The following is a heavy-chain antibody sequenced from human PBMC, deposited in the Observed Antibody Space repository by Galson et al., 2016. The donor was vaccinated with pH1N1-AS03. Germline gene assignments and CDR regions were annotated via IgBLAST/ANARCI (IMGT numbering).Heavy chain of an antibody. CDR1: GDSINRYY. V-gene: IGHV4-59*01. Sequence: SETLSLTCTVSGDSINRYYWSWIRQPPGKGLEWIGYVYDTGRTHYNPSLKSRVTISLDTSRNQFSLKLNSLTAADTAVYYCARALGEYSGGDAFDMWGQGTMVIVSS. D-gene: IGHD5-12*01. J-gene: IGHJ3*02. CDR2: VYDTGRT. CDR3: ARALGEYSGGDAFDM.